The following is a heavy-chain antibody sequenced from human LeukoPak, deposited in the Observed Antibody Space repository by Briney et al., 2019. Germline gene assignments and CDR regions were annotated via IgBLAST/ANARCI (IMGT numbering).Heavy chain of an antibody. J-gene: IGHJ4*02. D-gene: IGHD6-6*01. CDR1: GGTFSSYA. Sequence: SVKVSCKASGGTFSSYAISWVRQAPGQGLEWVGGIIPIFGTANYAQKFQGRVTITADESTSTAYMELSSLRSEDTAVYYCATGGLSIAARPADYWGQGTLVTVSS. CDR2: IIPIFGTA. CDR3: ATGGLSIAARPADY. V-gene: IGHV1-69*01.